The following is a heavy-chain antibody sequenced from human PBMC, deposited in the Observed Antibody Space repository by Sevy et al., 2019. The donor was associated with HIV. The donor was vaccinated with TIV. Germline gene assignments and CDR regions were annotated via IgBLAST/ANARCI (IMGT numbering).Heavy chain of an antibody. CDR2: ISSSSSYI. V-gene: IGHV3-21*01. D-gene: IGHD3-3*01. J-gene: IGHJ6*02. Sequence: GGSLRLSCAASGFTFSSYSMNWVRQAPGTGLEWVSSISSSSSYIYYADSVKGRFTISRDNAKNSLYLQMNSLRAEDTAVYYCAREPNYDFWSGYYPYYYYGMDVWGQRTTVTVSS. CDR3: AREPNYDFWSGYYPYYYYGMDV. CDR1: GFTFSSYS.